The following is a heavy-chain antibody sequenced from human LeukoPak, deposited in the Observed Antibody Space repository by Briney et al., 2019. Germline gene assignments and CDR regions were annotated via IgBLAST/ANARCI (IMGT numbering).Heavy chain of an antibody. CDR2: MNPNSGNT. J-gene: IGHJ6*02. D-gene: IGHD3-22*01. CDR1: GYTFTSYD. V-gene: IGHV1-8*01. Sequence: ASVKVSCKASGYTFTSYDINWVRQATGQGLEWMGWMNPNSGNTGYAQKFQGRVTMTRNTSISTAYMELSSLRSEDTAVYYCARLYYYDSSSYSYYYYYGMDVWGQGTTVTVSS. CDR3: ARLYYYDSSSYSYYYYYGMDV.